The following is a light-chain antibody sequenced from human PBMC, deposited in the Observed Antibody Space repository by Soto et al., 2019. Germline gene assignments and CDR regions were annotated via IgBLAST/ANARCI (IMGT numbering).Light chain of an antibody. CDR2: DVS. CDR3: SSYTSSSTRV. V-gene: IGLV2-14*01. Sequence: QSALTQPASVSGSPGQSITISCTGTSSDVGGYNYVSWYQQHPGKAPKLMIYDVSNRPSGVSNRFSGSKSGNTASLTISGIQAEDEADYYCSSYTSSSTRVFGGGTNLTVL. J-gene: IGLJ2*01. CDR1: SSDVGGYNY.